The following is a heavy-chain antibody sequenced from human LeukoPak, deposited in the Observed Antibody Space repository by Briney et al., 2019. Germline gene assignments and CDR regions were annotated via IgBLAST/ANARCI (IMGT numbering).Heavy chain of an antibody. V-gene: IGHV3-33*01. CDR2: IWYDGSNK. CDR3: ARDVGSSGLSS. Sequence: GGSLRLSCAASGXTFSSNGMHWVRQAPGKGLEWVAVIWYDGSNKYYADSVKGRFTISRDNPKNTLYLQMNSLRAEDTAVYYCARDVGSSGLSSWGQGILVTVSS. CDR1: GXTFSSNG. J-gene: IGHJ5*02. D-gene: IGHD6-19*01.